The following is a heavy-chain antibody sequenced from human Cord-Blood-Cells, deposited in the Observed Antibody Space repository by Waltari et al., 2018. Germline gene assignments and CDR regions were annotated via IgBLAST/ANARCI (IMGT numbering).Heavy chain of an antibody. D-gene: IGHD2-2*01. CDR1: GYTLTELS. Sequence: QVQLVQSGAEVKKPGASVKVSCKVSGYTLTELSMHWVRQAPGKGLEWMGGVDPEDGETIYAQKFQGRVTMTEDTSTDTAYMELSSLRSEDTAVHYCATSRYCSSTSCYAFDIWGQGTMVTVSS. J-gene: IGHJ3*02. CDR3: ATSRYCSSTSCYAFDI. CDR2: VDPEDGET. V-gene: IGHV1-24*01.